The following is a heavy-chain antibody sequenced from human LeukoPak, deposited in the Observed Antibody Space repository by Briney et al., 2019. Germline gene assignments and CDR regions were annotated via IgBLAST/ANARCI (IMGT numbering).Heavy chain of an antibody. Sequence: GGSLRLSCAASGFTFSSYAMSWVHQAPGKGLEWGSAISGSGGSTDYADSVKVRSTISTYNSKNTLYLQMNSLRTEDTAVYYCARDRAAFGVVQVGYWGQGTLVTVSS. J-gene: IGHJ4*02. CDR3: ARDRAAFGVVQVGY. V-gene: IGHV3-23*01. D-gene: IGHD3-3*01. CDR2: ISGSGGST. CDR1: GFTFSSYA.